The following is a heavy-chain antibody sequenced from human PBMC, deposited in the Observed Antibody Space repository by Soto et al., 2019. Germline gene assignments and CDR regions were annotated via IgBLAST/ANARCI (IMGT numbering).Heavy chain of an antibody. J-gene: IGHJ5*02. CDR1: GGTFSSYA. D-gene: IGHD3-10*01. CDR3: GREKRGGGGSGIHP. CDR2: IIPIFGTA. V-gene: IGHV1-69*01. Sequence: QVQLVQSGAEVKKPGSSVKVSCKASGGTFSSYAISWVRQAPGQGLEWMGGIIPIFGTANYAQKFQGRVTITADQTPSTAYMEVSRLGFGGTAVYYWGREKRGGGGSGIHPWGQGTLVTVSS.